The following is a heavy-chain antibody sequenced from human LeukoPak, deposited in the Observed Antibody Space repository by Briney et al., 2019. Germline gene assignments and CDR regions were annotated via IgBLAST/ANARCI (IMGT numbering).Heavy chain of an antibody. CDR1: GYTFTSYD. V-gene: IGHV1-8*03. Sequence: GASVKVSCKASGYTFTSYDINWVRQATGQGLEWMGWMNPNSGNTGYAQKFQGRVTITRNTSISTAYMELSSLRSEDTAVYYCARGVVAMVRGVIITDRGYYFDYWGQGTLVTVSS. CDR3: ARGVVAMVRGVIITDRGYYFDY. D-gene: IGHD3-10*01. J-gene: IGHJ4*02. CDR2: MNPNSGNT.